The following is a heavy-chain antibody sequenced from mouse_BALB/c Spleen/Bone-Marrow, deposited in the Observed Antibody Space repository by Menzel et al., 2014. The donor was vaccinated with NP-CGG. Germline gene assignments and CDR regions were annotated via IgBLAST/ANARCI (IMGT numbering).Heavy chain of an antibody. CDR3: TRSAGTGFAY. Sequence: QVQLKQSGAELVKPGASVKLSCKASGYTFTSYYMFWVKQRPGQGLEWIGEINPSNGRTVSNEKFKSKVTLTVDKSSSTAYMQLSGLTSEDSAVYYCTRSAGTGFAYWAKGLWSLSLQ. D-gene: IGHD3-3*01. V-gene: IGHV1S81*02. J-gene: IGHJ3*01. CDR1: GYTFTSYY. CDR2: INPSNGRT.